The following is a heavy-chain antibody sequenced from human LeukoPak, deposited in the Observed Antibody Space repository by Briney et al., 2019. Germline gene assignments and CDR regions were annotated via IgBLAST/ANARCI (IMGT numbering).Heavy chain of an antibody. CDR1: GFTFGDYA. CDR3: TRGRDGYKVSFDY. D-gene: IGHD5-24*01. J-gene: IGHJ4*02. V-gene: IGHV3-49*04. Sequence: PGRSLRLSCTASGFTFGDYAMSWVRQAPGKGLEWVGFIRSNNYGETTEYAASVKGRFTISRDDSKNSLYLQMTSLKTEDTAVYYCTRGRDGYKVSFDYWAREPWSPSPQ. CDR2: IRSNNYGETT.